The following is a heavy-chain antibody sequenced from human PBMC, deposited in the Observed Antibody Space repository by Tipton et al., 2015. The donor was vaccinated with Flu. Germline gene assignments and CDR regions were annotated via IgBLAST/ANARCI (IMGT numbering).Heavy chain of an antibody. Sequence: TLSLTCAVSGAFVNSGSYYWSWIRQTAGKGLEWLGRTYSSGSTMYNPSLEGRVTISVDSSKTKFFLKLTSVTAADTAMYYCARGGVGVGATFGYWGQGTLVTVPS. V-gene: IGHV4-61*02. J-gene: IGHJ4*02. CDR1: GAFVNSGSYY. CDR2: TYSSGST. D-gene: IGHD1-26*01. CDR3: ARGGVGVGATFGY.